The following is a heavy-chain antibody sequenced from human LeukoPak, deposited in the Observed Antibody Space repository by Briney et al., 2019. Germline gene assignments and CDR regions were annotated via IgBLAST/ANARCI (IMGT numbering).Heavy chain of an antibody. J-gene: IGHJ4*02. V-gene: IGHV3-74*01. CDR2: INGDGSST. D-gene: IGHD5-18*01. CDR3: ARGGGYSYGILDY. Sequence: GGSLRLSCAASGFTFGSYWMHWVRQAPGKGLVWVSRINGDGSSTNYADSVKGRFTISRDNAKNTLSLQMNSLRAEDTAVYYCARGGGYSYGILDYWGQGTLVTVSS. CDR1: GFTFGSYW.